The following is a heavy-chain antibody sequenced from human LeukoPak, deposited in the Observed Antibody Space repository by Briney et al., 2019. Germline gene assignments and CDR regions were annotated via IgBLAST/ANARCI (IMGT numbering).Heavy chain of an antibody. Sequence: SETLSLTCSVSGGSFIDYSWSWIRQPPGKGLEWIGEINHSGITNYNPSLESRITMSVDTSKNQFSLKLSSVTAADTAVYYCARHRATGITMVRGVPSPLDYWGQGTLVTVSS. D-gene: IGHD3-10*01. V-gene: IGHV4-34*01. J-gene: IGHJ4*02. CDR1: GGSFIDYS. CDR2: INHSGIT. CDR3: ARHRATGITMVRGVPSPLDY.